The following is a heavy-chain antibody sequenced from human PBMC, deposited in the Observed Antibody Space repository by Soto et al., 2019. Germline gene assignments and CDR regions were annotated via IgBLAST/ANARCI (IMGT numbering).Heavy chain of an antibody. CDR1: GGSFKSGSYS. Sequence: QGQLQESGPGLVKPSETLSLTCTVSGGSFKSGSYSWSWIRQPPGKGLEWIGYVYHTGRTSYNPSLKSRVSISMDKSKNQFSLNLDSVTAADTAVYFCARDFAYFDSWGQGTLVTVSS. D-gene: IGHD3-3*01. J-gene: IGHJ4*02. CDR2: VYHTGRT. CDR3: ARDFAYFDS. V-gene: IGHV4-61*01.